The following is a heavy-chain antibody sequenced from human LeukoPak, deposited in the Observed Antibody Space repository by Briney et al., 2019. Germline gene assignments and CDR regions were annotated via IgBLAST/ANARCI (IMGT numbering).Heavy chain of an antibody. CDR1: GFTFSSYA. D-gene: IGHD6-13*01. CDR2: ISGSGGST. V-gene: IGHV3-23*01. CDR3: AKDEAAAAGTGYFDL. J-gene: IGHJ2*01. Sequence: PGGSLRLSCAASGFTFSSYAMSWVRQAPGKGLEWVSAISGSGGSTYYADSVKGRFTISRDNAKNSLYLQMNSLRAEDMALYYCAKDEAAAAGTGYFDLWGRGTLVTVSS.